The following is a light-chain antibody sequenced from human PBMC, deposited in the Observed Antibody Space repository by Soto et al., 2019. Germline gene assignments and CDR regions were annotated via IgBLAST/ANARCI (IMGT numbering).Light chain of an antibody. V-gene: IGLV2-14*01. Sequence: ALTQPASVSGSPGQSITISCTGTSSDVGSYNYVSWYQQHPGKAPKLMIYDVSNRPSGVSNRFSGSKSGNTASLTISGLQAEDEADYYCSSYSISSTLGVFGGGTKLTVL. CDR2: DVS. CDR1: SSDVGSYNY. CDR3: SSYSISSTLGV. J-gene: IGLJ2*01.